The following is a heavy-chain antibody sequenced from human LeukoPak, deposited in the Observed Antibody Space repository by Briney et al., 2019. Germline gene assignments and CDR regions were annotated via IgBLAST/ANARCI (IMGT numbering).Heavy chain of an antibody. J-gene: IGHJ4*02. CDR2: ISNSGNTI. D-gene: IGHD2-2*01. V-gene: IGHV3-48*03. CDR1: GLTFSSYD. Sequence: PGGSLRLSCVGSGLTFSSYDMNWVRQAPGKGLEWISYISNSGNTIYYADSVKGRFTISRDNAKNLLYLQMNSLRAEDTAVYYCDTRPRYWGQGTLVTVSS. CDR3: DTRPRY.